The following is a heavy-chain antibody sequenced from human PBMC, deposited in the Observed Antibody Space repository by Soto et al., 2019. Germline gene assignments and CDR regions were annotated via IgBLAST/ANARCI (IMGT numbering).Heavy chain of an antibody. D-gene: IGHD2-2*03. Sequence: GGSLRLSCAASGFTFSSYAMHWVRQAPGKGLEWVAVISYDGSNKYYADSVKGRFTISRDNSKNTLYLQMNSLRAEDTAVYYCARDFGYCSSTSCYIDYGMDVWGQGTTVTVSS. J-gene: IGHJ6*02. CDR3: ARDFGYCSSTSCYIDYGMDV. V-gene: IGHV3-30-3*01. CDR1: GFTFSSYA. CDR2: ISYDGSNK.